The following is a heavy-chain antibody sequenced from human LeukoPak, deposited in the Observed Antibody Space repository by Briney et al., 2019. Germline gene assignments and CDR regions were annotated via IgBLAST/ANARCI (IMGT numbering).Heavy chain of an antibody. V-gene: IGHV4-4*07. CDR3: ARGPGAATQEAFDS. D-gene: IGHD2-15*01. CDR2: IYISDNFYTSGRT. CDR1: GGSFNSYY. Sequence: SETLSLTCTVSGGSFNSYYWSWVRQPAEKGLEWIGRIYISDNFYTSGRTNYNPSLKSRVTMSVDTSKNQISLKVNSVTAADTAVYYCARGPGAATQEAFDSWGPGTLVTVSS. J-gene: IGHJ5*01.